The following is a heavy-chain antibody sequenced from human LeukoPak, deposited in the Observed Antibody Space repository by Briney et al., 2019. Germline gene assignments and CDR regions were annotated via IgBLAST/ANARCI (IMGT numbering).Heavy chain of an antibody. CDR2: ISGNSQYI. D-gene: IGHD3-22*01. CDR1: GFTFSSYA. CDR3: ATHGDSSGYYSDS. J-gene: IGHJ4*02. V-gene: IGHV3-21*01. Sequence: SGGSLRLSCAASGFTFSSYAMSWVRQAPGKGLEWVSSISGNSQYIVYADSLKGRFTISRDNAKSSLYLQINSLRAEDTAVYYCATHGDSSGYYSDSWGQGTLVTVSS.